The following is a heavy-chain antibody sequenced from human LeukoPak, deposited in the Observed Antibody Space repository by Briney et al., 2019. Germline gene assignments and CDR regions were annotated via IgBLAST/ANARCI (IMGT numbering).Heavy chain of an antibody. CDR1: GFTFSSYA. CDR3: AKDHVWGSYRLEYYFDY. Sequence: GGSLRLSCAASGFTFSSYAMSWVRQAPGKGPEWVSAISGSGGSTYYADSVKGRFTISRDNSKNTLYLQMNSLRAEDTAVYYCAKDHVWGSYRLEYYFDYWGQGTLVTVSS. V-gene: IGHV3-23*01. CDR2: ISGSGGST. D-gene: IGHD3-16*02. J-gene: IGHJ4*02.